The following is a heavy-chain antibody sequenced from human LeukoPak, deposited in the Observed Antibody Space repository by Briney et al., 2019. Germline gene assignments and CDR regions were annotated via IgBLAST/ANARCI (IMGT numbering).Heavy chain of an antibody. V-gene: IGHV4-30-4*01. CDR2: IYYSGST. Sequence: PSETLSLTCTVSGGSISSGDYYWSWIRQPPGKGLEWIGYIYYSGSTYYNPSLKSRLTISVDTSKNQFSLKLSSVTAADTAVYYCARDFPYYHNYGMDVWGQGTTVTVSS. J-gene: IGHJ6*02. CDR1: GGSISSGDYY. CDR3: ARDFPYYHNYGMDV.